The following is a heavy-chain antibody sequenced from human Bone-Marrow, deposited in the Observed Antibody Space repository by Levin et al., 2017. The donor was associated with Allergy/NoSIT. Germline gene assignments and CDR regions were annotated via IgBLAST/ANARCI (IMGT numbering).Heavy chain of an antibody. CDR1: GGSFSGYY. D-gene: IGHD6-6*01. Sequence: SETLSLTCAVYGGSFSGYYWSWIRQPPGKGLEWIGEINHSGSTNYNPSLKSRVTISVDTSKNQFSLKLSSVTAADTAVYYCARGKSIAARRPSYYYYYYMDVWGKGTTVTVSS. CDR3: ARGKSIAARRPSYYYYYYMDV. CDR2: INHSGST. V-gene: IGHV4-34*01. J-gene: IGHJ6*03.